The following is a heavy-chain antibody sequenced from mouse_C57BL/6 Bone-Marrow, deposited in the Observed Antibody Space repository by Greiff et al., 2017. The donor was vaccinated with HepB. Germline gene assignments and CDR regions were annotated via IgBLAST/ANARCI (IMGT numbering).Heavy chain of an antibody. Sequence: VKLKESGPGLVAPSQSLSITCTVSGFSLTSYAISWVRQPPGKGLEWLGVIWTGGGTNYNSALKSRLSISKDNSKSQVFLKMNSLQTDDTARYYCARIEGYSNYPYAMDYWGQGTSVTVSS. CDR2: IWTGGGT. CDR3: ARIEGYSNYPYAMDY. D-gene: IGHD2-5*01. J-gene: IGHJ4*01. V-gene: IGHV2-9-1*01. CDR1: GFSLTSYA.